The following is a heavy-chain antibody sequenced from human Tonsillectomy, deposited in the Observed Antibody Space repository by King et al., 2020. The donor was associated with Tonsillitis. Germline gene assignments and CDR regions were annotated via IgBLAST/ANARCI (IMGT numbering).Heavy chain of an antibody. CDR3: ARVAVTYGGFGKLYFDY. CDR2: IYYSEST. CDR1: GGSISTYY. J-gene: IGHJ4*02. V-gene: IGHV4-59*01. D-gene: IGHD2-8*01. Sequence: QLQESGPGLVKPSETLSLTCTVSGGSISTYYWSWIRQTPGKGLEWIGYIYYSESTNYNPSLKSRVTISLDTSKNQFSLKLSSVTAADTAVYYCARVAVTYGGFGKLYFDYWGQGTLVTVSS.